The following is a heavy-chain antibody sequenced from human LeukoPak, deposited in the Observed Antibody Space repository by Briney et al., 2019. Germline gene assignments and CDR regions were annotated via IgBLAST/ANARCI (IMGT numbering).Heavy chain of an antibody. CDR2: IYTSGST. J-gene: IGHJ4*02. V-gene: IGHV4-61*02. CDR1: GGSISSGSYY. CDR3: ATQQLVPWFDY. D-gene: IGHD6-13*01. Sequence: SQTLFLTCTVSGGSISSGSYYWSWIRQPAGKGLEWIGRIYTSGSTNYNPSLKSRVTISVDTSKNQFSLKLSSVTAADTAVYYCATQQLVPWFDYWGQGTLVTVSS.